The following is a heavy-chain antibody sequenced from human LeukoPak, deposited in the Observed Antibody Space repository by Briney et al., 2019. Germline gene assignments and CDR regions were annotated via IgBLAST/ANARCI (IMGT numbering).Heavy chain of an antibody. J-gene: IGHJ4*02. CDR3: TRAWGDYAWEGYYFDS. V-gene: IGHV3-74*01. Sequence: GGSLRLSCAASGFTFSSYWMNWVRQVPGKGLVWVSRIHSDGSRTTYADSVKGRFTISRDNAKNTLYLQMNSLRAEDTAVYYCTRAWGDYAWEGYYFDSWGQGTLVTVSS. CDR2: IHSDGSRT. CDR1: GFTFSSYW. D-gene: IGHD3-16*01.